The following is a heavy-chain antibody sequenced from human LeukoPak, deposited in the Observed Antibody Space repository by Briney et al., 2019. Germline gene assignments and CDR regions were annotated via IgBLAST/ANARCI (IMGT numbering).Heavy chain of an antibody. J-gene: IGHJ3*02. CDR2: ISPYNGKT. V-gene: IGHV1-18*01. CDR3: ARELWCSGGSCYLNAFDI. CDR1: GYTFSNHG. D-gene: IGHD2-15*01. Sequence: ASVKVSCKASGYTFSNHGICWVRQAPGQGLEWMGYISPYNGKTDLAQKFQGRLIMTTDTSTSTAYMDLRSLRSDDTAVYYCARELWCSGGSCYLNAFDIWGQGTMVTVSS.